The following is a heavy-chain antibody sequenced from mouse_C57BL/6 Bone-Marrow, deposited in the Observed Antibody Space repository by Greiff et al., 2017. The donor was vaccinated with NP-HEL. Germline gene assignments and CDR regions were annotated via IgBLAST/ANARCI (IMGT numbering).Heavy chain of an antibody. V-gene: IGHV1-39*01. J-gene: IGHJ3*01. D-gene: IGHD2-4*01. Sequence: EVHLVESGPELVKPGASVKISCKASGYSFTDYNMNWVKQSNGTSLEWIGVINPNYGTTSYNQKFKGKATLTVDQSSSTAYMQLNSLTSEDSAVYYCARSGVYYDYDAPTFAYWGQGTLVTVSA. CDR3: ARSGVYYDYDAPTFAY. CDR2: INPNYGTT. CDR1: GYSFTDYN.